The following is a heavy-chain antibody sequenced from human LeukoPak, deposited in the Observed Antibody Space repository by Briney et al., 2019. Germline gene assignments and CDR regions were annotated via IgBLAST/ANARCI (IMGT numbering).Heavy chain of an antibody. CDR2: IYSDGST. V-gene: IGHV3-53*01. CDR3: ARSLETAMALFDY. J-gene: IGHJ4*02. Sequence: GGSLRLSCAASGFTVTNNFMSWVRQAPGKGLEWVSIIYSDGSTYYADSVKGRFTISRDNSKNTLFLQMNSLRAEDTAVYYCARSLETAMALFDYWGQGTLVTVSS. CDR1: GFTVTNNF. D-gene: IGHD5-18*01.